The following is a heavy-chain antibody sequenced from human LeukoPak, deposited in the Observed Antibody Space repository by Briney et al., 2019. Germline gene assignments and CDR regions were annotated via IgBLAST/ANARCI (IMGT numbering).Heavy chain of an antibody. CDR2: ISGSGAST. Sequence: GSLRLSCLTSGFTFSTNARSWVRQAPGKGLEWISGISGSGASTYYADSVTGRFTISRDNSRNTLYLQMNSLRGDDTAVYYCAKDVGKWESLHFFDYWGQGTLVTVSS. CDR3: AKDVGKWESLHFFDY. D-gene: IGHD1-26*01. J-gene: IGHJ4*02. CDR1: GFTFSTNA. V-gene: IGHV3-23*01.